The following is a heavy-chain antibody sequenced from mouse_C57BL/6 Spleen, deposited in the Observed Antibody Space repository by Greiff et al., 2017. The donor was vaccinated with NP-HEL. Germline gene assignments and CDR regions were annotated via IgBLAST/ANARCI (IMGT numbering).Heavy chain of an antibody. V-gene: IGHV1-81*01. CDR1: GYTFTSYG. CDR2: IYPRSGST. Sequence: QVQLQQSGAELARPGASVKLSCKASGYTFTSYGISWVKQRTGQGLEWIGEIYPRSGSTYYNEKFKGKATLTADKSSSTGYMELRILTSEDSAVYFWARSPSITTVVASFDYWGQGTTLTVSS. CDR3: ARSPSITTVVASFDY. J-gene: IGHJ2*01. D-gene: IGHD1-1*01.